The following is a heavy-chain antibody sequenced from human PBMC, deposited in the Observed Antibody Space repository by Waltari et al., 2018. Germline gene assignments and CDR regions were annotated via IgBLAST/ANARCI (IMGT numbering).Heavy chain of an antibody. D-gene: IGHD2-8*01. CDR2: INHSGLT. J-gene: IGHJ4*02. CDR1: GYSISSGYY. Sequence: QVQLQESGPRLVTPSETLSLNCAVSGYSISSGYYWDWIRQPPGKGLEWMGTINHSGLTYYNPSLKSRVTISVDTSKNQFSLKLSSVTAADTAVYYCAREGYCTNGVCPLFDYWGQGTLVTVSS. CDR3: AREGYCTNGVCPLFDY. V-gene: IGHV4-38-2*02.